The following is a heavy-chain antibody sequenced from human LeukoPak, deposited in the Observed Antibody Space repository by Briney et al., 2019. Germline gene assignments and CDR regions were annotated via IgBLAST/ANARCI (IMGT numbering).Heavy chain of an antibody. CDR1: ASTFTCSD. J-gene: IGHJ6*03. Sequence: GASVKVCCKGAASTFTCSDIDWVRHATGIGSDWMGWMNPNRGNTGYAEKFQGRVTMTRNTDVSTDCMELSSPRSEDTAVDYCSKGHYGGSCYAYYYYMDVWDKGTTVTVSS. CDR3: SKGHYGGSCYAYYYYMDV. V-gene: IGHV1-8*01. D-gene: IGHD2-15*01. CDR2: MNPNRGNT.